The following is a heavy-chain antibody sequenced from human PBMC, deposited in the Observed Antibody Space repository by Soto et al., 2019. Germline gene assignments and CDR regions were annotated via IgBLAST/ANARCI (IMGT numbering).Heavy chain of an antibody. D-gene: IGHD2-2*01. CDR3: AKSYCHSSTSCYWIIFFYYYYMDV. CDR2: ISGSGGST. CDR1: GFTFSSYA. V-gene: IGHV3-23*01. J-gene: IGHJ6*03. Sequence: GGSLRLSCAASGFTFSSYAMSWVRQAPGKGLEWVSAISGSGGSTYYADSVKGRFTISRDNSKNTLYLQMNSLRAEDTAVYYCAKSYCHSSTSCYWIIFFYYYYMDVWGKGTTVTVSS.